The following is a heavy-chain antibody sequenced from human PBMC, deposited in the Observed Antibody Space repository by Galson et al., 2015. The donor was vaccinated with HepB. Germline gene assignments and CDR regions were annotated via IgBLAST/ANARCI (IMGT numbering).Heavy chain of an antibody. CDR3: AKWRGGTYSTYHFDY. J-gene: IGHJ4*02. CDR1: GFPFSTYA. Sequence: SLRLSCAASGFPFSTYAMSWVRQAPGRGLEWVSSINDDGRGTFYADSVKGRFTISRDNAKNTLYLQMNSLRAEDTAVYYCAKWRGGTYSTYHFDYWGQGTLVTVSS. CDR2: INDDGRGT. V-gene: IGHV3-23*01. D-gene: IGHD1-26*01.